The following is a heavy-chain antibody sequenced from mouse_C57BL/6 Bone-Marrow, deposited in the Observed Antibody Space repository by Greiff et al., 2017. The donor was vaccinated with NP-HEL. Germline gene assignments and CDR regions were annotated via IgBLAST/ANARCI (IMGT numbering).Heavy chain of an antibody. J-gene: IGHJ2*01. CDR2: IDPSDSYT. CDR3: ARSARY. V-gene: IGHV1-50*01. Sequence: VKLQQSGAELVKPGASVKLSCKASGYTFTSYWMQWVKQRPGQGLEWIGEIDPSDSYTNYNQKFKGKATLTVDTSSSTAYMQLSSLTSEDSAVYYCARSARYWGQGTTLTVSS. CDR1: GYTFTSYW.